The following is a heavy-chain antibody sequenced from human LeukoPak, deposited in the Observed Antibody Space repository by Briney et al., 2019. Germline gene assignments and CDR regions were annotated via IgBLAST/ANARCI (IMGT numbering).Heavy chain of an antibody. Sequence: SETVSLTCAVYGGSFRGYYWSWLRQPPGKGLEWVGEINHSGSTNYNPSLKSRVPISVDTSKYQFSLKLSSVTAADTAVYYCARQYCSSTSCYLHWFDPWGQGTLVTVSS. CDR2: INHSGST. J-gene: IGHJ5*02. D-gene: IGHD2-2*01. V-gene: IGHV4-34*01. CDR1: GGSFRGYY. CDR3: ARQYCSSTSCYLHWFDP.